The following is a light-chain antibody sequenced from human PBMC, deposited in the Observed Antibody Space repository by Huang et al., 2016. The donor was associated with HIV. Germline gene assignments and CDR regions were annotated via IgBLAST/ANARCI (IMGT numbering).Light chain of an antibody. CDR2: GAS. J-gene: IGKJ1*01. Sequence: EIVLTQSPGTLSLSPGEGATLSCRASQSVSSNYLAWYQQKPGQAPRLLIYGASSRATGIPDRLSGSGSGTDFTLTISRLEPEDFAVYYCQQYGSSPGTFGQGTKVEIK. CDR1: QSVSSNY. V-gene: IGKV3-20*01. CDR3: QQYGSSPGT.